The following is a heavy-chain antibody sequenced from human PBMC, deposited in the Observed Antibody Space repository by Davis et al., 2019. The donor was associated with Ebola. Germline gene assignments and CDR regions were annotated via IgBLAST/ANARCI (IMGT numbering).Heavy chain of an antibody. CDR1: GYTFISYY. D-gene: IGHD5-12*01. CDR3: TTPGGQDSGYDVFDI. J-gene: IGHJ4*02. Sequence: ASVKVSCKASGYTFISYYLHWVRQAPGQGLEWMGTINPTGGDTSYAQKFQGRVTMTRDTSTSTFYMELSSLRSEDTALYYCTTPGGQDSGYDVFDIWGQGTLVTVSS. V-gene: IGHV1-46*03. CDR2: INPTGGDT.